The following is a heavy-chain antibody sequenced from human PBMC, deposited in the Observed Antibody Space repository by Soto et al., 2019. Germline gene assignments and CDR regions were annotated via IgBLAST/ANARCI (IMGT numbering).Heavy chain of an antibody. CDR2: ISWDGGST. J-gene: IGHJ5*01. Sequence: EVQLVESGGDVVQPGGSLRLSCAASGFTFEDYTIHWVRQAPGKALEWVSLISWDGGSTYYTHSVKGRFTISRDNSKNSLYLQMHSLRPKDTALYYCAKHGSQKDDDGNWLGSWGQGTLVTVSS. V-gene: IGHV3-43*01. CDR1: GFTFEDYT. CDR3: AKHGSQKDDDGNWLGS. D-gene: IGHD3-16*01.